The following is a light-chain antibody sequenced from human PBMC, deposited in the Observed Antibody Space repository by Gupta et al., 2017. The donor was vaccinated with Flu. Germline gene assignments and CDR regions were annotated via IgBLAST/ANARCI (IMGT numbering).Light chain of an antibody. CDR1: QSLLHSNGYNY. CDR2: LGS. J-gene: IGKJ1*01. V-gene: IGKV2-28*01. Sequence: IVMPQSPLSLPVTPGEPASISCRSSQSLLHSNGYNYLDWYLQKPGQSPQLLIYLGSNRASGVPDRVRGSGSGTDCTLKISRVEAEDVGVYYGMQALQTPPWTFGQGTKVEIK. CDR3: MQALQTPPWT.